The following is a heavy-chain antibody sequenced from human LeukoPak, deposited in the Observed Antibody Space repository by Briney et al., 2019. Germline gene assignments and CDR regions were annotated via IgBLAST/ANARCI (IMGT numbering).Heavy chain of an antibody. CDR3: ASRPSGY. CDR2: ISSSSHYI. J-gene: IGHJ4*02. CDR1: GFTFSSYS. Sequence: GGSLRLSCVASGFTFSSYSMNWVRQAPGKGLEWVSYISSSSHYINYADSVKGRFTISRDNAKNSLYLQMNGLRAEGTAVYYCASRPSGYWGQGTLVTVSS. V-gene: IGHV3-21*01.